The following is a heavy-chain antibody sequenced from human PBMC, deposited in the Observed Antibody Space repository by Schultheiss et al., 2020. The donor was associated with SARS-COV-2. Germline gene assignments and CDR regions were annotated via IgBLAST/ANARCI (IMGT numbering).Heavy chain of an antibody. CDR3: ARDRGYFDY. CDR2: IYYSGST. J-gene: IGHJ4*02. V-gene: IGHV4-59*12. CDR1: GGSISSYY. Sequence: SETLSLTCTVSGGSISSYYWSWIRQHPGKGLEWIGYIYYSGSTYYNPSLKSRVTMSVDTSKNQFSLQLNSVTPEDTAVYYCARDRGYFDYWGQGTLVTVSS.